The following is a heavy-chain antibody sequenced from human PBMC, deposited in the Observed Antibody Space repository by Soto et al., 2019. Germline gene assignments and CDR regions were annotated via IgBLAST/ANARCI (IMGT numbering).Heavy chain of an antibody. CDR3: ARTSMTTYPPLYYYYGMDD. Sequence: EVQLVESGGGLVKPGGSLRLSCAASGFTFSSYSMNWVRQAPGKGLEWVSSISSSSSYIYYADSVKGRFTISRDNAKNSLYLQMNSLRAEDTAEYYCARTSMTTYPPLYYYYGMDDWGQGTTVTVSS. CDR1: GFTFSSYS. CDR2: ISSSSSYI. V-gene: IGHV3-21*01. J-gene: IGHJ6*02. D-gene: IGHD4-17*01.